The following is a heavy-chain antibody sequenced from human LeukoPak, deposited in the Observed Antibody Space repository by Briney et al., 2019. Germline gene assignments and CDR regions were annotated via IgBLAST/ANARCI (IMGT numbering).Heavy chain of an antibody. Sequence: GRSLRLSCAASGFTFSSYAMHWVRQAPGKGLEWVAVISYDGSNKYYADSVKGRFTISRDNSKNTLYLQMNSLRAEDTAVYYCARDAHYYYDSSDESPGDWGQGTLVTVSS. J-gene: IGHJ4*02. V-gene: IGHV3-30-3*01. D-gene: IGHD3-22*01. CDR2: ISYDGSNK. CDR3: ARDAHYYYDSSDESPGD. CDR1: GFTFSSYA.